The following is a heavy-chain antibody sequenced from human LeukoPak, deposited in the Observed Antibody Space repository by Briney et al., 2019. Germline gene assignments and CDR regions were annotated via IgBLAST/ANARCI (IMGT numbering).Heavy chain of an antibody. CDR1: GYTFTGYY. D-gene: IGHD4-17*01. J-gene: IGHJ4*02. CDR2: INPNSGGA. CDR3: ARDYGDSFDY. Sequence: ASVTVSCKASGYTFTGYYMHWVRQAPGQGLEWMGWINPNSGGATYAQKFQGRVTMTRDTSISTAYMELNRLRSDDTAVYYCARDYGDSFDYWGQGTLVTVSS. V-gene: IGHV1-2*02.